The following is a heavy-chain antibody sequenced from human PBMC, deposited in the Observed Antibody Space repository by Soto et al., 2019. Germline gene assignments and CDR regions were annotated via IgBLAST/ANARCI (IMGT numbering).Heavy chain of an antibody. J-gene: IGHJ4*02. V-gene: IGHV3-64*01. Sequence: ELQLVESGGGLVQPGGSLRLSCAASGFTFSNYAMHWVRQAPGKGLEFVSAISGNGVNTHYANSVRGRFTISRDSSKNTLYLQMGGLRADDMSVYYCVRGRFKRGGYSPVFDSWGQGTLVTVSS. CDR3: VRGRFKRGGYSPVFDS. D-gene: IGHD2-15*01. CDR2: ISGNGVNT. CDR1: GFTFSNYA.